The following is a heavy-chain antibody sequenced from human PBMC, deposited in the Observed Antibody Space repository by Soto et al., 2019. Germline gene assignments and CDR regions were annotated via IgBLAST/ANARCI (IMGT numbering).Heavy chain of an antibody. CDR2: INPNSGGT. CDR1: GYTFTGYY. Sequence: ASVKVSCKASGYTFTGYYMHWVRQAPGQGLEWMGWINPNSGGTNYAQKFQGRVTMTRDTSISTAYMELSRLRSDDTAVYYCARDITGTTTRVNAFDIWGQGTMVTVSS. D-gene: IGHD1-20*01. J-gene: IGHJ3*02. V-gene: IGHV1-2*02. CDR3: ARDITGTTTRVNAFDI.